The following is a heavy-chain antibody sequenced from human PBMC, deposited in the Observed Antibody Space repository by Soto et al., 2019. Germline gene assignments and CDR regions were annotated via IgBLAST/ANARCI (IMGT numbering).Heavy chain of an antibody. J-gene: IGHJ6*02. D-gene: IGHD5-18*01. CDR2: MSIVAIII. V-gene: IGHV3-48*03. Sequence: GGSLRLSFGASEFAFSTYEMNWGRKAPGKGLDGVSYMSIVAIIIYYADSVKGHFTISGDNANSSVYLQMNSLRAADPAIYYCARQKNRGYRYGLFYYYGMDVWGQGTTVTVSS. CDR3: ARQKNRGYRYGLFYYYGMDV. CDR1: EFAFSTYE.